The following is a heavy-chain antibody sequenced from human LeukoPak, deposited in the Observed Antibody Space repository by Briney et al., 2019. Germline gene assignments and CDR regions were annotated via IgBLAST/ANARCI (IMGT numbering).Heavy chain of an antibody. J-gene: IGHJ4*02. CDR1: GSRFTSYW. CDR2: IYPGDSDT. Sequence: GASLKISCKGSGSRFTSYWIGWVRRMPGKGLEWIGIIYPGDSDTRYSPSFQGQVTISADKSISTAYLQWSSLKASDTAMYYCARHGVRYYYDSSGELAFDYWGQGTLVTVSS. CDR3: ARHGVRYYYDSSGELAFDY. D-gene: IGHD3-22*01. V-gene: IGHV5-51*01.